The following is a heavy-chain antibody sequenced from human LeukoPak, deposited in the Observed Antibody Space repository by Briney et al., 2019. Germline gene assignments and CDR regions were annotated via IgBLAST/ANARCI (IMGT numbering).Heavy chain of an antibody. CDR3: ARGALRFDYFDY. V-gene: IGHV1-46*01. CDR1: GYTFTIYY. CDR2: INPSGGST. D-gene: IGHD3-16*01. Sequence: GASVKVSCKASGYTFTIYYMHWVRQAPGQGLEWMGIINPSGGSTSYARKFQGRVTMTRDTSTSTVYMELSSLRSEDTAVYYCARGALRFDYFDYWGQGTLVTVSS. J-gene: IGHJ4*02.